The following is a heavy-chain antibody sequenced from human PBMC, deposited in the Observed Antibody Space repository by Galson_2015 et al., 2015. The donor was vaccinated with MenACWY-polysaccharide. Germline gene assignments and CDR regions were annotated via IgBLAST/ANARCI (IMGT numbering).Heavy chain of an antibody. V-gene: IGHV3-48*02. Sequence: SLRLSCAASGFSFSSYNMDWVRQAPGKGLEWVSYIRGPSGIMYYADSVKGRFTISRDNAKNSLYLQMNSLRDEDTAVYYCARDSGRTGSLDYWGRGTLVTVSS. CDR3: ARDSGRTGSLDY. D-gene: IGHD1-26*01. CDR2: IRGPSGIM. J-gene: IGHJ4*02. CDR1: GFSFSSYN.